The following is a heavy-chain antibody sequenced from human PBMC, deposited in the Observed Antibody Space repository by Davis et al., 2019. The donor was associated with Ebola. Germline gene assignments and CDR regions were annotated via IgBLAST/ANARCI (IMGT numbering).Heavy chain of an antibody. V-gene: IGHV3-9*01. CDR1: GSTFDDYA. Sequence: SLKISCVASGSTFDDYAMQWVRQAPGRGLEWVSGITWNSGTIGYADSVKGRFTISRDNAKNSLFLQMNSLRPEDTALYYCAKDISLTGHFYSVMDVWGKGTTVIVTS. CDR2: ITWNSGTI. CDR3: AKDISLTGHFYSVMDV. J-gene: IGHJ6*04.